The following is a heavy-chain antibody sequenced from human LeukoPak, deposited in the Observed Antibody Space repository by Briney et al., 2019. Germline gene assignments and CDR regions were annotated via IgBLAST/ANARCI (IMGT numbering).Heavy chain of an antibody. CDR1: GGSISSYY. CDR3: AREGYSSGWYGYYFDY. V-gene: IGHV4-4*08. J-gene: IGHJ4*02. CDR2: IYSSGST. D-gene: IGHD6-19*01. Sequence: SETLSLTCTVSGGSISSYYWSWIRQPPGKGLGRIGYIYSSGSTNYNPSLKSRGTISVDTSKNQFSLKLSSVTAADTAVYYCAREGYSSGWYGYYFDYWGQGTLVTVSS.